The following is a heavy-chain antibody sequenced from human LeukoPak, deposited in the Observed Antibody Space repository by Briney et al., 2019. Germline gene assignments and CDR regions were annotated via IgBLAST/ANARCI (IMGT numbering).Heavy chain of an antibody. CDR1: GYSFTSYW. J-gene: IGHJ3*01. CDR3: ANLIGGDFAFDV. V-gene: IGHV5-51*01. D-gene: IGHD2-21*02. Sequence: GESLKISCKGSGYSFTSYWIGWVRQMPGKGRGWMGTIYPGDSETRYSPSFQGQVTISVDKFISTAYLQWSSLKASDTAMYYCANLIGGDFAFDVWGQGTMVTVSS. CDR2: IYPGDSET.